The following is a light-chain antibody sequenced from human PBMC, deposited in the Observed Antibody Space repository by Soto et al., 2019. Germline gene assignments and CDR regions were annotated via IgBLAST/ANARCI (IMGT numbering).Light chain of an antibody. CDR3: SSFAGSNNFPYV. CDR2: KIN. Sequence: QSVLTQPPSASGSPGQSVTISCTGTSSDVGAYDYVSWYQQHPGKAPKLMIYKINKRPSGVPDRFSGSKSGNTASLTVSGLQAEDEADYYCSSFAGSNNFPYVLGTGTKVTVL. CDR1: SSDVGAYDY. V-gene: IGLV2-8*01. J-gene: IGLJ1*01.